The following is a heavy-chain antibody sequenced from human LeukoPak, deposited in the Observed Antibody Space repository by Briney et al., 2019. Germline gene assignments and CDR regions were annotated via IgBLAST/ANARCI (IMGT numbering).Heavy chain of an antibody. D-gene: IGHD6-19*01. Sequence: PSETLSLTCTVSGGSISSYYWSWIRQPPGKGLEWIGYIYYSGSTNYNPSLKSRVTISVDRSKNQFSLKLSSVTAADTAVYYCARESSSGWYFDYWGQGTLVTVSS. V-gene: IGHV4-59*12. CDR2: IYYSGST. J-gene: IGHJ4*02. CDR3: ARESSSGWYFDY. CDR1: GGSISSYY.